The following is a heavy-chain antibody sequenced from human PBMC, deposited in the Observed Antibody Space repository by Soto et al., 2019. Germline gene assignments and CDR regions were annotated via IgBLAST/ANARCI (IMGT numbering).Heavy chain of an antibody. CDR1: GGSISSSNR. D-gene: IGHD3-10*01. CDR3: ARGLWFGEFHYFDY. Sequence: PSETLSLTCGVLGGSISSSNRWSWVRQPPGKGLEWIGEIYHSGSTNYNPSLKSRVTISVDKSKNQFSLKLSSVTAADTAVYYCARGLWFGEFHYFDYWGQGTLVTVSS. CDR2: IYHSGST. J-gene: IGHJ4*02. V-gene: IGHV4-4*02.